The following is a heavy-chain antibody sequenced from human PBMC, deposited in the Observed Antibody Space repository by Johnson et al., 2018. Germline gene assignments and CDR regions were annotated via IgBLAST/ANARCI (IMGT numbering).Heavy chain of an antibody. Sequence: VQLQESGPGLVKPSEPLSLSCSVSGGSISSYYWSWIRQPPGKGLEWIGYIYYSGSPYYNPSLKSRVTIPVDTSKNQFSLKLSSVTAADTAVYYCARFVRETTVVIYDAFDIWGQGTMVTVSS. CDR3: ARFVRETTVVIYDAFDI. J-gene: IGHJ3*02. CDR2: IYYSGSP. CDR1: GGSISSYY. V-gene: IGHV4-59*08. D-gene: IGHD4-23*01.